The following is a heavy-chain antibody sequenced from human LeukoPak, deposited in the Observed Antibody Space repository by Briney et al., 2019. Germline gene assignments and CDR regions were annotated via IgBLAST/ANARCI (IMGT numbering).Heavy chain of an antibody. CDR3: ARVLPDYDSSGYYQGSYFDY. D-gene: IGHD3-22*01. V-gene: IGHV4-59*01. CDR1: GGSISSYY. Sequence: ETLSLTCTVSGGSISSYYWSWIRQPPGKGLEWIGYLHYSGSTNYNPSLKSRVTISLDTSKNQFSLKLSSVTAAGTAVYYCARVLPDYDSSGYYQGSYFDYWGQGTLVTVAS. CDR2: LHYSGST. J-gene: IGHJ4*02.